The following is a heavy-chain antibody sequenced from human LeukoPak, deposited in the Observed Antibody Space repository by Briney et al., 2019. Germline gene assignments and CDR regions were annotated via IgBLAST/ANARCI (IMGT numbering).Heavy chain of an antibody. CDR2: IYYSGST. D-gene: IGHD3-16*01. CDR3: ARGWAGGDYYYGMDV. V-gene: IGHV4-39*07. Sequence: SETLSLTCTVSGGSISSSSYYWGWIRQPPGKGLEWIGSIYYSGSTYYNPSLKSRVTISVDTSKNQFSLKLSSVTAADTAVYYCARGWAGGDYYYGMDVWGQGTTVTVSS. J-gene: IGHJ6*02. CDR1: GGSISSSSYY.